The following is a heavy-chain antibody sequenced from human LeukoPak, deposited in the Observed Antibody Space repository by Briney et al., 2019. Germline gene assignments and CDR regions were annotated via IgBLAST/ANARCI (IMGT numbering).Heavy chain of an antibody. D-gene: IGHD2-21*02. J-gene: IGHJ4*02. Sequence: PGGSLRLSCAASGFTFSSYAMSWVRQAPGKGLEGGAAISGSGGSTYYADSVKGRFTISRDNSKNTLYLQMNSLRAEDTAVYYCAKFGLGCGGDCYFYYFDYWGQGTLVTVSS. V-gene: IGHV3-23*01. CDR1: GFTFSSYA. CDR2: ISGSGGST. CDR3: AKFGLGCGGDCYFYYFDY.